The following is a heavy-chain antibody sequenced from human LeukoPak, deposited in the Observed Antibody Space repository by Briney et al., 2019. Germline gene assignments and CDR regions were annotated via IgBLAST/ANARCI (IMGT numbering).Heavy chain of an antibody. J-gene: IGHJ4*02. D-gene: IGHD6-6*01. CDR2: ISSSSSYI. CDR3: AKALLTYSSSSDY. V-gene: IGHV3-21*04. CDR1: GFTFSSYS. Sequence: GGSLRLSCAASGFTFSSYSMNWVRQAPGKGLEWVSSISSSSSYIYYADSVKGRSTISRDNSKNTLYLQMNSLRAEDTAVYYCAKALLTYSSSSDYWGQGTLVTVSS.